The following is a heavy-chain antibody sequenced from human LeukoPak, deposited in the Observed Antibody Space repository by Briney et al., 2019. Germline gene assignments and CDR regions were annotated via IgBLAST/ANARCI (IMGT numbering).Heavy chain of an antibody. CDR3: ARHLNYYLDY. CDR1: GFTFSSYG. Sequence: PGGSLRLSCAASGFTFSSYGMHWVRQAPGKGLEWVAVISYDGSNKYYADSVKGRFTVSRDNAKNTLYLQMNSLRAEDTAVYYCARHLNYYLDYWGQGTLVTVSS. CDR2: ISYDGSNK. D-gene: IGHD3-10*01. J-gene: IGHJ4*02. V-gene: IGHV3-30*03.